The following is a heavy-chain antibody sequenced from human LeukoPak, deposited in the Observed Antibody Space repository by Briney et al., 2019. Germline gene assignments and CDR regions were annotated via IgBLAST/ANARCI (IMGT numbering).Heavy chain of an antibody. CDR1: GGSFSGYY. V-gene: IGHV4-34*01. J-gene: IGHJ5*02. Sequence: PSETLSLTCAVYGGSFSGYYWSWIRQPPGKGLEWIGEINHSGSTNYNPSLKSRVTISVDTSKNQFSLKLSSVTAADTAVYYCARAWQQLVLWFDPWGQGTLVTVSS. CDR2: INHSGST. D-gene: IGHD6-13*01. CDR3: ARAWQQLVLWFDP.